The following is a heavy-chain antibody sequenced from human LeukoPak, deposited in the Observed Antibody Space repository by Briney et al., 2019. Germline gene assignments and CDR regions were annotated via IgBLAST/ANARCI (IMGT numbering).Heavy chain of an antibody. Sequence: ASVKVSCKASGYTFTSYGISWVRQAPGQGLEWMGWISAYNGNTNYAQKLQGRVTMTRNTSISTAYMELSSLRSEDTAVYYCARGRTKRNGGYYFDYWGQGTLVTVSS. CDR3: ARGRTKRNGGYYFDY. D-gene: IGHD1-1*01. J-gene: IGHJ4*02. CDR1: GYTFTSYG. V-gene: IGHV1-18*01. CDR2: ISAYNGNT.